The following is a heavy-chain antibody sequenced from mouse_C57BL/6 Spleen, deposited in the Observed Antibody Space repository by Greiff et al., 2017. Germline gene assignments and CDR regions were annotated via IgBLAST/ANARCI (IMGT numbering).Heavy chain of an antibody. V-gene: IGHV1-54*01. CDR3: ARTDYDGSYWYFDV. J-gene: IGHJ1*03. Sequence: VQLQQSGAELVRPGTSVKVSCKASGYAFTNYLIEWVKQRPGQGLEWIGVINPGSGGTNYNEKFKGKATLTADKSSSTAYMQLSSLTSEYSAVYFCARTDYDGSYWYFDVWGTGTTVTVSA. D-gene: IGHD2-3*01. CDR1: GYAFTNYL. CDR2: INPGSGGT.